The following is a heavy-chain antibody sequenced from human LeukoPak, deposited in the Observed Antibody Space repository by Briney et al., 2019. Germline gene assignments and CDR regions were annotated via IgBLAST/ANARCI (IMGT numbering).Heavy chain of an antibody. Sequence: PSETLSLTCTVSGPSISNFYWSWIRQPPGRGLEWVGSINYSGTTNYNPSLKSRVTMSIDTSKNQVSLKLSSVTAADTAVYYCARGQRFLEWLYDYWGQGTLVTVSS. CDR3: ARGQRFLEWLYDY. J-gene: IGHJ4*02. CDR2: INYSGTT. CDR1: GPSISNFY. V-gene: IGHV4-59*12. D-gene: IGHD3-3*01.